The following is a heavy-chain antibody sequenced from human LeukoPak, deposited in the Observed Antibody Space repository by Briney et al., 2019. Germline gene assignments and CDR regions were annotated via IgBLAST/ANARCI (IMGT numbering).Heavy chain of an antibody. CDR3: ARGRFELYGSGSYNHYYYGMDV. V-gene: IGHV3-21*01. CDR2: ISSSSSYI. D-gene: IGHD3-10*01. J-gene: IGHJ6*02. Sequence: GGSLRLSCAASGFTFGSYSMNWVRQAPGKGLEWVSSISSSSSYIYYADSVKGRFTISRDNAKNSLYLQMNSLRAEDTAVYYCARGRFELYGSGSYNHYYYGMDVWGQGTTVTVSS. CDR1: GFTFGSYS.